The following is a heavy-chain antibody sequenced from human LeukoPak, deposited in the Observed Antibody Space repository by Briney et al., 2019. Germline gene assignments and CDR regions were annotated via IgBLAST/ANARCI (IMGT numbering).Heavy chain of an antibody. CDR2: MNPNSGNT. D-gene: IGHD2-15*01. Sequence: GASVTVSCKASGYTFTSYDINWVRQATGQGLEWMGWMNPNSGNTGYAQKFQGRVTMTRNTPISTAYMELSSLSSEDTAVYYCATVPSGYCSGGSCAYFDYWGQGTLVTVSS. V-gene: IGHV1-8*01. CDR3: ATVPSGYCSGGSCAYFDY. J-gene: IGHJ4*02. CDR1: GYTFTSYD.